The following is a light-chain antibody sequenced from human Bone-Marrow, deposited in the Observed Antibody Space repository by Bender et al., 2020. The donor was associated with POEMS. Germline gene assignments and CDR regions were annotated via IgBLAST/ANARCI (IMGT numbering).Light chain of an antibody. V-gene: IGLV2-23*02. CDR1: SSDVGSYNL. J-gene: IGLJ2*01. CDR2: EVT. CDR3: AAWDDNLDGVI. Sequence: QSALTQPASVSGSPGQSITISCTGTSSDVGSYNLVSWYQQHPGKAPKLMIYEVTKRPSGVSNRFSGAKSGNTASLTISGLQAEDEATYYCAAWDDNLDGVIFGGGTKLTVL.